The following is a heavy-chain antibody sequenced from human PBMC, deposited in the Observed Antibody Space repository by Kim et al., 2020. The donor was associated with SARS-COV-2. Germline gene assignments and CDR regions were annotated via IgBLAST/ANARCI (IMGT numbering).Heavy chain of an antibody. V-gene: IGHV1-18*01. Sequence: ASVKVSCKASGYTFTSYGISWVRQAPGQGLEWMGWISAYNGNTNYAQKLQGRVTMTTDTSTSTAYMELRSLRSDDTAVYYCARDGAEIYYDSSGYYYLFDYWGQGTLVTVSS. CDR2: ISAYNGNT. D-gene: IGHD3-22*01. CDR1: GYTFTSYG. J-gene: IGHJ4*02. CDR3: ARDGAEIYYDSSGYYYLFDY.